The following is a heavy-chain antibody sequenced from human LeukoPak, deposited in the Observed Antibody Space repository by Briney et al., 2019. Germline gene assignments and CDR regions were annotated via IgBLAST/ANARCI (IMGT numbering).Heavy chain of an antibody. CDR3: VSPAGILYDSSGYYFEHYYYGMDV. CDR2: INPNSGGT. CDR1: GYTFTGYY. D-gene: IGHD3-22*01. Sequence: ASVKVSCKASGYTFTGYYMHWVRQAPGQGLEWMGWINPNSGGTNYAQKFQGRVTMTRDTSISTAYMELSRLRSDDTAVYYCVSPAGILYDSSGYYFEHYYYGMDVWGQGTTVTVSS. J-gene: IGHJ6*02. V-gene: IGHV1-2*02.